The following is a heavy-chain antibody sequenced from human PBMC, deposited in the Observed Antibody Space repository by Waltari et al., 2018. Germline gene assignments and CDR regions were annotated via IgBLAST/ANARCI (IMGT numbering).Heavy chain of an antibody. J-gene: IGHJ3*02. CDR2: ISGSGGST. Sequence: EVQLLESGGGLVQPGGSLRLSCAASGFTFSSYAMSWVRQAPGKGLEWVSAISGSGGSTYYADSGKGRFTISRDNSKNTLYLQMNRLRAEDTAVYYCATTIAAAGATYAFDIWGQGTMVTVSS. D-gene: IGHD6-13*01. V-gene: IGHV3-23*01. CDR3: ATTIAAAGATYAFDI. CDR1: GFTFSSYA.